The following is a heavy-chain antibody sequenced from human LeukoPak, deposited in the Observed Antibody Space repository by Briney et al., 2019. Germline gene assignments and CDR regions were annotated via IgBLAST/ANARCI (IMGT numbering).Heavy chain of an antibody. CDR2: IYYSGTT. V-gene: IGHV4-39*07. J-gene: IGHJ4*02. CDR3: ARDLGAAWDFDY. D-gene: IGHD3-16*01. CDR1: GGSISSSSYY. Sequence: SETLSLTCTVSGGSISSSSYYWGWIRQPPGKGLEWIGSIYYSGTTYYNPSLKSRVTISVDTSKNQFSLKLSSVTAADTAVYYYARDLGAAWDFDYWGQGTLVTVSS.